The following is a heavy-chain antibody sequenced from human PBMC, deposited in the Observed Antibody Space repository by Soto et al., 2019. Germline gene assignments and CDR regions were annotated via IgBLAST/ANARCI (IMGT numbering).Heavy chain of an antibody. CDR1: SGSITSSTFY. J-gene: IGHJ3*01. V-gene: IGHV4-39*01. CDR2: IYYSGSGST. Sequence: QLQLQESGPGLVKPSETLSLTCTVSSGSITSSTFYWGWIRQPPGRGLEWIGSIYYSGSGSTYYNPTLKSRVTISGDTSKDQSSLILRSVTAADTAVYYFRVAAASPPLPRAFDVWGQGTMVTVSS. D-gene: IGHD2-15*01. CDR3: RVAAASPPLPRAFDV.